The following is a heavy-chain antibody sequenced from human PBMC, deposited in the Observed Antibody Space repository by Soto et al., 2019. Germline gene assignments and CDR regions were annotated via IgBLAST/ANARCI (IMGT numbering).Heavy chain of an antibody. CDR2: ISGSSGST. CDR1: GFTFSTYA. V-gene: IGHV3-23*01. J-gene: IGHJ6*02. D-gene: IGHD3-3*01. CDR3: ARDLTDDFWSGYYTLWNYYGMDV. Sequence: PGGSLRLSCAASGFTFSTYAMSWVRQAPGKGLEWVSVISGSSGSTYYADSVKGRFTISRDNAKNILYLQMNSLRAEDTSVYYCARDLTDDFWSGYYTLWNYYGMDVWGQGTTVTVSS.